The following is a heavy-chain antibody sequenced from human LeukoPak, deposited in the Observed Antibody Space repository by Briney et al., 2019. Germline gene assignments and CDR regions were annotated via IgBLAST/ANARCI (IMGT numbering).Heavy chain of an antibody. D-gene: IGHD2-15*01. Sequence: SETLSLTCTVSGYSISSGYYWGWIRQPPGKGLEWIGSIHHSGSTYYNPSLKSRVTISVDTSKNQFSLKLSSVTAADTAVYYCARVLDGGDAFDIWGQGTMVTVSS. J-gene: IGHJ3*02. CDR1: GYSISSGYY. V-gene: IGHV4-38-2*02. CDR2: IHHSGST. CDR3: ARVLDGGDAFDI.